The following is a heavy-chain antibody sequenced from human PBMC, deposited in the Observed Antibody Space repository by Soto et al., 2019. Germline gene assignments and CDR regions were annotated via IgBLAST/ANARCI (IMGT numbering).Heavy chain of an antibody. CDR3: ARSDYYDSSGYAFDI. V-gene: IGHV3-7*03. CDR1: GFTFSSYW. CDR2: IKQDGSEK. D-gene: IGHD3-22*01. Sequence: GGSLRLSCAASGFTFSSYWMSWVRQAPGKGLEWVANIKQDGSEKYYVDSVKGRFTISRDNAKNSLYLQMNSLRAKDTAVYYCARSDYYDSSGYAFDIWGQGTMVTVSS. J-gene: IGHJ3*02.